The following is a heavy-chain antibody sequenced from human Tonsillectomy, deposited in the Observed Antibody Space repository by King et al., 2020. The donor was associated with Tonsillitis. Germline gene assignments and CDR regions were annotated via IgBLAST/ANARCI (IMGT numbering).Heavy chain of an antibody. J-gene: IGHJ5*02. CDR3: ARGGTYNWFDP. V-gene: IGHV4-30-2*01. CDR2: IYHSGST. CDR1: GGSISSGGYS. Sequence: LQLQESGSGLVKPSQTLSLTCAVSGGSISSGGYSWSWIRQPPGKGLEWIGYIYHSGSTYYNPSLKSRVTISVDRSKNQFSLKLSSVTAADTAVYYCARGGTYNWFDPWGQGTLVTVSS. D-gene: IGHD1-1*01.